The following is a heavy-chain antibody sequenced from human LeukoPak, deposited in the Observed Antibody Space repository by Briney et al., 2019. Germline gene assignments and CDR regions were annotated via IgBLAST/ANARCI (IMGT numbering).Heavy chain of an antibody. CDR1: GFTFSSYS. D-gene: IGHD1-20*01. J-gene: IGHJ4*02. CDR3: ARVRGGHNWNEMLY. CDR2: ISSSSSYI. Sequence: GGSLRLSCTASGFTFSSYSMNWVRQAPGKGLEWVSSISSSSSYIYYADSVKGRFTISRDNAKNSLYLQMNSLRAEDTAVYYCARVRGGHNWNEMLYWGQGTLVTVSS. V-gene: IGHV3-21*01.